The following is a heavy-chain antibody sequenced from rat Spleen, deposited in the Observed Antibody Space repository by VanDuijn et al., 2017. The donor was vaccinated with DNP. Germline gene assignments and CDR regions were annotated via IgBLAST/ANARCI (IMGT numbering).Heavy chain of an antibody. CDR2: ISYDGDSN. V-gene: IGHV5-22*01. CDR1: GFTFSDYY. CDR3: ARYSLRRVWDY. J-gene: IGHJ2*01. D-gene: IGHD1-11*01. Sequence: EVQLVESGGDLVQPGRSLKLSCAASGFTFSDYYMAWVRQAPTKGLEWVAYISYDGDSNYNGDSVEGRFTISRDNAKSTLYLQMNSRRSEDIATYYCARYSLRRVWDYWGQGVMVTVSS.